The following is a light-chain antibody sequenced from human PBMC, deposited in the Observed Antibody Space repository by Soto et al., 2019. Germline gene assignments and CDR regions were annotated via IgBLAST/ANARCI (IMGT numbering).Light chain of an antibody. V-gene: IGKV3-20*01. CDR2: GAS. Sequence: EIVLTQSPGTLSLSPGERATLSCRASQSVSSSYLAWYQQKPGQAPRLLIYGASSRATGIPDRFSGSGSGTDFTLTISILEPEDFAVYYCQQYGSSPATFGGGTKVDIK. CDR1: QSVSSSY. J-gene: IGKJ4*01. CDR3: QQYGSSPAT.